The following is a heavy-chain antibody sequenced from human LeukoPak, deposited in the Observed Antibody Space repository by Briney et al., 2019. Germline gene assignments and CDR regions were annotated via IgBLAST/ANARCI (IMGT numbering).Heavy chain of an antibody. Sequence: PSETLSLTCTVSGGSISSYYWSWIRQPAGKGLEWIGRIYSSGSTNYNPSLKSRVTMSVDTSKNQFSLKLSSVTAADTAVYYCARDKYSSGWYTGYMDVWGKGTTVSISS. CDR1: GGSISSYY. D-gene: IGHD6-19*01. CDR3: ARDKYSSGWYTGYMDV. V-gene: IGHV4-4*07. J-gene: IGHJ6*03. CDR2: IYSSGST.